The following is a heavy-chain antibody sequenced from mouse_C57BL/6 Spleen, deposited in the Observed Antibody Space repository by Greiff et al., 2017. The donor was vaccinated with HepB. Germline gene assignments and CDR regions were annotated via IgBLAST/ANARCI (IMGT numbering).Heavy chain of an antibody. CDR1: GYTFTSYW. D-gene: IGHD1-1*01. CDR2: IHPNSGST. J-gene: IGHJ3*01. V-gene: IGHV1-64*01. CDR3: ARDGSSSRWFAY. Sequence: QVQLKQPGAELVKPGASVKLSCKASGYTFTSYWMHWVKQRPGQGLEWIGMIHPNSGSTNYNEKFKSKATLTVDKSSSTAYMQLSSLTSEDSAVYYCARDGSSSRWFAYWGQGTLVTVSA.